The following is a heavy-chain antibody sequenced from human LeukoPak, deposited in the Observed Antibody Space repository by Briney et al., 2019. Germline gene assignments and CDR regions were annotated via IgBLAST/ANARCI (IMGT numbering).Heavy chain of an antibody. J-gene: IGHJ4*02. Sequence: SETLSLTCAVYGGSFSGYYWSWIRHPPGKGLEWIGEINHSGSTNYNLSLKSRVTISVDTSKNQFSLKLSSVTAADTAVYYCARGPITMVRGVMGYWGQGTLVTVSS. CDR3: ARGPITMVRGVMGY. V-gene: IGHV4-34*01. CDR2: INHSGST. D-gene: IGHD3-10*01. CDR1: GGSFSGYY.